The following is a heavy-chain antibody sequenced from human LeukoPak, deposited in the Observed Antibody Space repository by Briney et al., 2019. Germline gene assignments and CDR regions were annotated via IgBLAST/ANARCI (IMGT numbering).Heavy chain of an antibody. D-gene: IGHD1-26*01. CDR3: ARDPSGSYDINFDY. CDR1: GYTFTGYY. Sequence: ASVKVSCKASGYTFTGYYMHWVRQAPGQGLEWMGWINPNSGGTNYAQKFQGRVTMTRDTSTSTVYMELSSLRSEDTAVYYCARDPSGSYDINFDYWGQGTLVTVSS. J-gene: IGHJ4*02. V-gene: IGHV1-2*02. CDR2: INPNSGGT.